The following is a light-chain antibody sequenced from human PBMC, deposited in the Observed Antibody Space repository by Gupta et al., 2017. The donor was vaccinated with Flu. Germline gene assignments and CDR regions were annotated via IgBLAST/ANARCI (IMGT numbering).Light chain of an antibody. J-gene: IGKJ3*01. V-gene: IGKV1-39*01. Sequence: DIQMTQSPSSLSASVGDRVTITCRASQSISTYLNWYQEKPGKAPKLLIYGASSLQSGVPSRFSGSGSGTDFTLTITSLQPEDFATYYCQQSNRIPLTLGPGTNVDIK. CDR2: GAS. CDR3: QQSNRIPLT. CDR1: QSISTY.